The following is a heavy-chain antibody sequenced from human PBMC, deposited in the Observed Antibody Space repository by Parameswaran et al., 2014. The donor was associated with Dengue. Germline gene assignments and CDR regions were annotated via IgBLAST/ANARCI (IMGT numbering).Heavy chain of an antibody. D-gene: IGHD5/OR15-5a*01. J-gene: IGHJ3*02. Sequence: WIRQPPGKGLEWVANIKQDGSEKYYVDSVKGRFTISRDNAKNSLYLQMNSLRADDTAMYYCARRRRSLGEFDIWGQGTVVTVSS. CDR3: ARRRRSLGEFDI. CDR2: IKQDGSEK. V-gene: IGHV3-7*01.